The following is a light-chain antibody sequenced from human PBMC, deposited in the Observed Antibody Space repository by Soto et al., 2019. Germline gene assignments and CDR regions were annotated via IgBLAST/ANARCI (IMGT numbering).Light chain of an antibody. J-gene: IGKJ4*01. CDR2: DAS. CDR1: QGISSA. CDR3: QQFNNYPPLT. V-gene: IGKV1D-13*01. Sequence: AIQLTQSPSSLSASVGDRVTITCRASQGISSALAWYQQKPGKAPNLLIYDASSLESGVPSRFSDSGSGTDVTLTISSLQPEDFATYYCQQFNNYPPLTFGGGTKVEIK.